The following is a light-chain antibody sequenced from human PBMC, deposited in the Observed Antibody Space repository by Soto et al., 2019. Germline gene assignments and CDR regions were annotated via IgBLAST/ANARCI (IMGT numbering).Light chain of an antibody. CDR3: SSKTTSSTLV. CDR1: SSDVGGYNY. J-gene: IGLJ1*01. CDR2: EVS. V-gene: IGLV2-14*01. Sequence: QSALTQPASVSGSPGQSITISCTGTSSDVGGYNYVSWYQQHPGKAPKLMIYEVSNRPSGVSYRCSGSKSGNTASLTISGLQAEDEADYYCSSKTTSSTLVFGTGTKVTVL.